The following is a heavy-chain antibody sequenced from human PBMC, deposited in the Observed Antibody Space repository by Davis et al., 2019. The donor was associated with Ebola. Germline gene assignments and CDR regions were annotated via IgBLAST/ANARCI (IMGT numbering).Heavy chain of an antibody. D-gene: IGHD6-19*01. J-gene: IGHJ4*02. V-gene: IGHV4-59*01. CDR2: IYYSGST. CDR1: GASISSYY. CDR3: ARGGGSGDDY. Sequence: SETLSLTCTVSGASISSYYWSWIRQPPGKGLEWIGYIYYSGSTNYNPSLKSRVTISVDTSKNQFSLKLSSVTAADTAVYYCARGGGSGDDYWGQGTLVTVSS.